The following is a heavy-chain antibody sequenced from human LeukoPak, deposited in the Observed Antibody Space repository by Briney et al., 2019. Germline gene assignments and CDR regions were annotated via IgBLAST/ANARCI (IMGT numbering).Heavy chain of an antibody. Sequence: KTSKTLSLTCTVSGGSISSSSYYWGWFRQPPGKGLEWIGSIYYSGSTYYNPSLKSRVTISVDTSKNQFSLKLSSVTAADTAVYYCARVCKRGGDLDAFDIWGQGTMVTVSS. CDR3: ARVCKRGGDLDAFDI. D-gene: IGHD3/OR15-3a*01. CDR1: GGSISSSSYY. J-gene: IGHJ3*02. V-gene: IGHV4-39*01. CDR2: IYYSGST.